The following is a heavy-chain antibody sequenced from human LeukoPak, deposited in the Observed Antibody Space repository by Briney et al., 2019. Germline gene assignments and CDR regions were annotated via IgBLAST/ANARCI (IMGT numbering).Heavy chain of an antibody. J-gene: IGHJ4*02. Sequence: GGSLRLSCAASGFTFSSYWMHWVRQAPGKGLEWVANIKQDGSNKYYADSVKGRFTISRDNSKNTLYLQMNSLRAEDTAVYYCARGGPYDSSGYHDYWGQGTLVTVSS. V-gene: IGHV3-7*01. CDR2: IKQDGSNK. D-gene: IGHD3-22*01. CDR1: GFTFSSYW. CDR3: ARGGPYDSSGYHDY.